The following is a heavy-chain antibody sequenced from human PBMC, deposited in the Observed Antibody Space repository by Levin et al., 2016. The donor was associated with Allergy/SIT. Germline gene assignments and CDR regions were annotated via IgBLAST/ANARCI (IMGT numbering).Heavy chain of an antibody. J-gene: IGHJ4*02. Sequence: WIRQPPGKGLEWVGRIKSKTDGGTTDYAAPVKGRFTISRDDSKNTLYLQMNSLKTEDTAVYYCTTDLGRRIVVVPARYWGQGTLVTVSS. D-gene: IGHD2-2*01. CDR3: TTDLGRRIVVVPARY. CDR2: IKSKTDGGTT. V-gene: IGHV3-15*01.